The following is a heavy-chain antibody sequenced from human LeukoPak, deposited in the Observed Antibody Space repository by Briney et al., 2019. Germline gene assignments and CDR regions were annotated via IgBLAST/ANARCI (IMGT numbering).Heavy chain of an antibody. CDR3: ARSFRFLGPGMGV. D-gene: IGHD3-3*01. J-gene: IGHJ6*02. CDR1: GGSISSGGYS. CDR2: IYHSGST. Sequence: SQTLSLTCAVSGGSISSGGYSWSWIRQPPGTGLEWIGYIYHSGSTYYNPSLKSRVTISVDRSKNQFSLKLSSVTAADTAVYYCARSFRFLGPGMGVWGQGTTVTVSS. V-gene: IGHV4-30-2*01.